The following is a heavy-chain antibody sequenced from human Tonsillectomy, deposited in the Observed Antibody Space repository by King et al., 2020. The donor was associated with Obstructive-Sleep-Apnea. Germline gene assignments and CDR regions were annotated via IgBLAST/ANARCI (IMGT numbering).Heavy chain of an antibody. Sequence: VQLVESGGGLVQPGGSLRLSCAASGFTFSSSVMNWVRQSPGKGLDWFSGISGSGTTTYYADSVKGRFTISRDNSKNTLYLQMNSLRAEDTAVYYCAKGDGDYVGDFDYWGQATLVTVSS. CDR2: ISGSGTTT. V-gene: IGHV3-23*04. J-gene: IGHJ4*02. D-gene: IGHD2-21*02. CDR1: GFTFSSSV. CDR3: AKGDGDYVGDFDY.